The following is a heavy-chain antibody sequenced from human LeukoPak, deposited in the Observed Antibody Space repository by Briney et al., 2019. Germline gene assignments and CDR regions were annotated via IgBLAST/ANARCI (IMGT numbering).Heavy chain of an antibody. D-gene: IGHD1-1*01. CDR3: AKDGRDGTTDHYYYYYYMDV. J-gene: IGHJ6*03. CDR1: GIILSSYW. CDR2: IKQDGSEK. V-gene: IGHV3-7*01. Sequence: GGSLRLSCAASGIILSSYWMSWVRQAPGKGLEWVANIKQDGSEKWYVDSVKGRFTISRDNAKNSLYLQMNSLRAEDTAVYYCAKDGRDGTTDHYYYYYYMDVWGKGTTVTVSS.